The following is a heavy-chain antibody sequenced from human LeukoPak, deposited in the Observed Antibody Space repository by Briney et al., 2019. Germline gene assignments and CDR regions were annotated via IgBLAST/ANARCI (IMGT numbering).Heavy chain of an antibody. J-gene: IGHJ6*02. V-gene: IGHV1-69*01. D-gene: IGHD3-10*01. CDR3: AFTLPYGSGSYYSNRGYYYGMDV. CDR1: GGTFSSYA. CDR2: IIPIFGTA. Sequence: SVKVSCKASGGTFSSYAISWVRQAPGQGLEWMGGIIPIFGTANYAQKFQGRVTFTADESTSTAYMELSSLRSEDTAVYYCAFTLPYGSGSYYSNRGYYYGMDVWGQGTTVTVSS.